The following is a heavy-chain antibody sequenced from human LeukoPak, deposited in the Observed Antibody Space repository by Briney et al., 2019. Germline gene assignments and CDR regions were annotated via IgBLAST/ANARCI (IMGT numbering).Heavy chain of an antibody. CDR2: IIPIFGTA. J-gene: IGHJ2*01. V-gene: IGHV1-69*05. Sequence: ASVKVSCKASGGTFSSYAISWVRQAPGQGLEWMGGIIPIFGTANYAQKFQGRVTITTDESTSTAYMELSSLRSEDTAVYYCARDQGTAVTTGWYFDLWGRGTLVTVSS. D-gene: IGHD4-17*01. CDR3: ARDQGTAVTTGWYFDL. CDR1: GGTFSSYA.